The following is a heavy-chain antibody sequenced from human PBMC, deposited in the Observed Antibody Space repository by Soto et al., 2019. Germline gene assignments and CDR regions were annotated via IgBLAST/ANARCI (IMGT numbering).Heavy chain of an antibody. Sequence: SETLSLTCTVSGCSISSSSYYWGWIRQPPGKGLEWIGSIYYRGSTYYNPSLKSRVTISVDTSKNQFSLKLSSVTAADTAVYYCASSPLFIAVAGTLHFHLCGQGTLVIVAS. D-gene: IGHD6-19*01. CDR1: GCSISSSSYY. CDR2: IYYRGST. CDR3: ASSPLFIAVAGTLHFHL. J-gene: IGHJ1*01. V-gene: IGHV4-39*01.